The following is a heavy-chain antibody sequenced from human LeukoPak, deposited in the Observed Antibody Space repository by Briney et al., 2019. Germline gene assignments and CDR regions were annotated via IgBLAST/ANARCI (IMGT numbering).Heavy chain of an antibody. CDR1: GFTFDGYA. CDR2: ITWDSDTL. CDR3: VKIRGGTSTAFDI. Sequence: GGSLRLSCAASGFTFDGYAMHWVRQAPRKGLQWVSGITWDSDTLGYADSVKGRFTISRDNAKNSLYLQMDSLRTEDTALYYCVKIRGGTSTAFDIWGQGTMVTVSS. J-gene: IGHJ3*02. D-gene: IGHD3-16*01. V-gene: IGHV3-9*01.